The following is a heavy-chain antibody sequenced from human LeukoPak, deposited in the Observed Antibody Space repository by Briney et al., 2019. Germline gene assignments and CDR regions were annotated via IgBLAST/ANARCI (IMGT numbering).Heavy chain of an antibody. CDR1: GGSISSGGYY. D-gene: IGHD2-2*01. V-gene: IGHV3-23*01. CDR3: AKDVGYCGSTSCYFSY. Sequence: LSLTCTVSGGSISSGGYYWSWIRQPPGKGLEWVSTISGSGYATYYAESVKGQFTISRDNSKNTLYLQMNSLRAEDTAVYYCAKDVGYCGSTSCYFSYWGQGTLVTVSS. J-gene: IGHJ4*02. CDR2: ISGSGYAT.